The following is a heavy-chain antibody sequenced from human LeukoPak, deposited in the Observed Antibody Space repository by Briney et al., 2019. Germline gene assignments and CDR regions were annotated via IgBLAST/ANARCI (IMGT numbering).Heavy chain of an antibody. CDR1: GFTFNKAW. D-gene: IGHD3-10*01. Sequence: GGSLRLSCVGSGFTFNKAWMSWVRQAPGKGLEWVSTISGSGDNTYYADSVKGRFTISRDNSKNTLYLQMNSLRAEDTAVYYCAKVTYGSGTYGAFDYWGQGTLVTVSS. CDR2: ISGSGDNT. J-gene: IGHJ4*02. V-gene: IGHV3-23*01. CDR3: AKVTYGSGTYGAFDY.